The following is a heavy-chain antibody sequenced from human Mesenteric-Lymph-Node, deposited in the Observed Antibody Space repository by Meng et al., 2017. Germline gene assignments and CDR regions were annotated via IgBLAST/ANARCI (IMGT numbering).Heavy chain of an antibody. Sequence: HLHKPGKGLDNPSRTLSLTCTVSCGSISSGDYYWSWIRQPPGKGLEWIGYIYYSGSTYYNPSLKSRVTISVDTSKNQFSLKLSSVTAADTAVYYCARGYYDSSGYGYWYFDLWGRGTLVTVSS. CDR3: ARGYYDSSGYGYWYFDL. V-gene: IGHV4-30-4*01. CDR2: IYYSGST. CDR1: CGSISSGDYY. J-gene: IGHJ2*01. D-gene: IGHD3-22*01.